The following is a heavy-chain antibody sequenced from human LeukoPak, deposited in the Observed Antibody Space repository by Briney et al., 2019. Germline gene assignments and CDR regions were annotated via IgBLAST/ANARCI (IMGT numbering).Heavy chain of an antibody. CDR1: GGSISSYY. Sequence: SETLSLTCTVSGGSISSYYWSWIRQPPGKGLEWIGYIYYSGSTYYNPSLKSRVTISVDTSKNQFSLKLSSVTAADTAVYYCAGEYSSSSGPIDYWGQGTLVTVSS. CDR3: AGEYSSSSGPIDY. D-gene: IGHD6-6*01. CDR2: IYYSGST. J-gene: IGHJ4*02. V-gene: IGHV4-59*12.